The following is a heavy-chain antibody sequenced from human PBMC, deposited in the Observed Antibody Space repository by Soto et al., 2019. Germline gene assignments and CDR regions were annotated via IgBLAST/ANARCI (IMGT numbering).Heavy chain of an antibody. CDR1: GFTFSGYW. CDR2: ISPDGSEE. D-gene: IGHD6-19*01. V-gene: IGHV3-7*02. CDR3: STLDSSGWHG. J-gene: IGHJ4*02. Sequence: GGSLRLSCAASGFTFSGYWMTWVRQAPGKGLEGVANISPDGSEEYYVDSVKGRFTISRDNAKNSVYLQMNSMRGEDTALYYCSTLDSSGWHGRGQGTPVTV.